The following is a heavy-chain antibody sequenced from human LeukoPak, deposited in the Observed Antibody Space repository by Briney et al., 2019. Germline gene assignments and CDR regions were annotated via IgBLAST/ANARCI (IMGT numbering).Heavy chain of an antibody. J-gene: IGHJ5*02. CDR2: IYYSGST. CDR1: GGSISSYY. D-gene: IGHD3/OR15-3a*01. CDR3: ARLQERQWGTGLNWFDP. Sequence: SETLSLTCTVSGGSISSYYWSWIRQPPGKGLEWIGYIYYSGSTNYNPSLKSRVTISVDTSKNQFSLKLSSVTAADTAVYYCARLQERQWGTGLNWFDPWGQGTLVTVSS. V-gene: IGHV4-59*08.